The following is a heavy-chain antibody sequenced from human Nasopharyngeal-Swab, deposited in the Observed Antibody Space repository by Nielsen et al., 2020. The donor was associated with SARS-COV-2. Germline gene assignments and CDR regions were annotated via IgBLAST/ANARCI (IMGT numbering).Heavy chain of an antibody. CDR3: SRVMISRSTWNFDP. J-gene: IGHJ5*02. V-gene: IGHV1-18*01. CDR1: GCFITYD. Sequence: ASVTVSCKTSGCFITYDITWVRQAPGQGPEWIGFVNPDKGHTQFPQKFQGRVSMTTDTSTATASMELRSLRSDDTAVYYCSRVMISRSTWNFDPWGQGTLVTVSS. CDR2: VNPDKGHT. D-gene: IGHD6-13*01.